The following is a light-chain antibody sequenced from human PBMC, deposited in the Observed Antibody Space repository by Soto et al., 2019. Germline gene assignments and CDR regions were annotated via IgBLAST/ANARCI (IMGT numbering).Light chain of an antibody. Sequence: DIQMTQSPSTLSASVGDRVTITCRASQSISNWLAWYQQKPGKAPKLLIYKAFTLETGVPLRFTGSGSETEFTLTISNLQPDDFATYYCQQYNTYPLTFGGGTKVEIK. CDR3: QQYNTYPLT. J-gene: IGKJ4*01. CDR2: KAF. V-gene: IGKV1-5*03. CDR1: QSISNW.